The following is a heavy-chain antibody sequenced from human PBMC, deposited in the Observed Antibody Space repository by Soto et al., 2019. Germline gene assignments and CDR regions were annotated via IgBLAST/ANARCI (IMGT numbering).Heavy chain of an antibody. CDR3: GKHDAALGGSHDY. Sequence: EVQLLESGGGLVQPGGSLRLSCAASGFTFSSYAMSWVRQAPGKGLEWVSAISGSGGTTYYADSVKGRFTISRDKSKNTLYLQMTSLRAEHTAVYYCGKHDAALGGSHDYEGQGTLVSVSS. V-gene: IGHV3-23*01. J-gene: IGHJ4*02. CDR2: ISGSGGTT. D-gene: IGHD5-18*01. CDR1: GFTFSSYA.